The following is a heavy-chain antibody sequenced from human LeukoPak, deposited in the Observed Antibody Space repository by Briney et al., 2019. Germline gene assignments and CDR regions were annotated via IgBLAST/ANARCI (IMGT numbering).Heavy chain of an antibody. CDR3: ASVDYGGNSLDY. CDR2: INPSGGST. D-gene: IGHD4-23*01. J-gene: IGHJ4*02. Sequence: ASVKVSCKASGYTFTSYYMHWVRQAPGQGLEWMGIINPSGGSTSYAQKFQGRVTMTRDTSTSTVYMELSSLRSEDTAVYYCASVDYGGNSLDYWGQGTLVTVSS. CDR1: GYTFTSYY. V-gene: IGHV1-46*01.